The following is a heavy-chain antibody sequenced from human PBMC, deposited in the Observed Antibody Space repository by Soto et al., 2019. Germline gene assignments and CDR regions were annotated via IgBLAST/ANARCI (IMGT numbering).Heavy chain of an antibody. CDR1: RDSINSSDFY. D-gene: IGHD2-15*01. Sequence: SETPSITCTFSRDSINSSDFYLTWKHQPPGKDLELIGYIYYRGSTYYNPSLKSRVTISVDTSKNQFSLKLSSVTAADTAVYYCARSRGGVVYYYYGMGVRGQGTTVTVSS. CDR2: IYYRGST. V-gene: IGHV4-30-4*01. J-gene: IGHJ6*01. CDR3: ARSRGGVVYYYYGMGV.